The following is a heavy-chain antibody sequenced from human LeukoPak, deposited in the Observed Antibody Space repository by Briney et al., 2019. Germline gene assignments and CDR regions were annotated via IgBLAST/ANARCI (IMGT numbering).Heavy chain of an antibody. Sequence: VASVTLSCTASGYTFTSYGISWVRQAPGQGLGWMGWISAYNGNTNYAQKLQGRVTMTTDTSTSTAYMELRSLRSDDTAVYYCARSTIFGVVIPPDYWGQGTLVTVSS. V-gene: IGHV1-18*01. J-gene: IGHJ4*02. CDR2: ISAYNGNT. CDR3: ARSTIFGVVIPPDY. CDR1: GYTFTSYG. D-gene: IGHD3-3*01.